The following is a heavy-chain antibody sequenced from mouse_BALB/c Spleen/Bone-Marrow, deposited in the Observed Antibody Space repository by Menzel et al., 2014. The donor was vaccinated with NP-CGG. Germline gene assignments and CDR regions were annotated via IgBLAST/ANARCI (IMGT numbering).Heavy chain of an antibody. Sequence: EVQLHQSGGGLVQPGGSLKLSCAASGFDFSRYWMSWVRQAPGKGLEWIGEINPDSSTINYTPSLKDKFIISRDNAKNTLYLQMSKVRSEDTALYYCARGDWAWFVYWGQGTLVTVSA. CDR2: INPDSSTI. D-gene: IGHD4-1*01. CDR3: ARGDWAWFVY. V-gene: IGHV4-1*02. CDR1: GFDFSRYW. J-gene: IGHJ3*01.